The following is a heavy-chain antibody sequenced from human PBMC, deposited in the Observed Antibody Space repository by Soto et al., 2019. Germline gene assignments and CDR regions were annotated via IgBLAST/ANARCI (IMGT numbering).Heavy chain of an antibody. CDR3: ARGLHSGYDFGALDYDNYMDV. CDR2: VNPNSGNT. V-gene: IGHV1-8*01. CDR1: GYTFTSYD. Sequence: ASVKVSCKASGYTFTSYDINWVRQATGQGLEWMGWVNPNSGNTGYAQKFQGRVTMTRNTSISTAYMELSSLRSEDTAVYYCARGLHSGYDFGALDYDNYMDVWGKGTTVTSP. D-gene: IGHD5-12*01. J-gene: IGHJ6*03.